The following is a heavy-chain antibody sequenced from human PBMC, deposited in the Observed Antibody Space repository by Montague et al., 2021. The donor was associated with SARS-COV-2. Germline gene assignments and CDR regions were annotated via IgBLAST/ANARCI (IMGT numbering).Heavy chain of an antibody. CDR3: ARIPVGSKYYFDF. J-gene: IGHJ4*02. CDR1: GDSVSSNMDT. CDR2: KYYRSKWYN. V-gene: IGHV6-1*01. D-gene: IGHD2-2*01. Sequence: CAISGDSVSSNMDTGNGMRKSRSRALEGLGRKYYRSKWYNDYAESVKSRITIDPDTSKHQFSLHLNSVTPEDTAVYYCARIPVGSKYYFDFWGQGTLVTVSS.